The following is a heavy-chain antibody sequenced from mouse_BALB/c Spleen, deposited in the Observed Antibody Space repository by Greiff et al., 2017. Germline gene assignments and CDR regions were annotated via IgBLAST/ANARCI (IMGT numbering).Heavy chain of an antibody. CDR2: ISPSNGRT. V-gene: IGHV1S81*02. D-gene: IGHD2-1*01. Sequence: QVQLQQPGAELVKPGASVKLSCTASGYTFTSYWMHWVKQRPGQGLEWIGEISPSNGRTNYNEKFKSKATLTVDKSTSTAYMQLSSLTSEDSAVYYCASDGNYGYAMDYWGQGTSVTVSS. J-gene: IGHJ4*01. CDR1: GYTFTSYW. CDR3: ASDGNYGYAMDY.